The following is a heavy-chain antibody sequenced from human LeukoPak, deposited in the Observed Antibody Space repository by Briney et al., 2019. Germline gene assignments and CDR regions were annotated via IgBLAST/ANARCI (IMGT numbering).Heavy chain of an antibody. CDR1: GYTFTSYG. CDR2: ISAYNGNT. Sequence: ASVKVSCKASGYTFTSYGISWVRQAPGQGLEWMGWISAYNGNTNYAQKLQGRVTMTTDTSTSTAYMELRSLRSDDTAVYSCARGGRHGSSSSSLGYWGQGTLVTVSS. D-gene: IGHD6-6*01. V-gene: IGHV1-18*01. J-gene: IGHJ4*02. CDR3: ARGGRHGSSSSSLGY.